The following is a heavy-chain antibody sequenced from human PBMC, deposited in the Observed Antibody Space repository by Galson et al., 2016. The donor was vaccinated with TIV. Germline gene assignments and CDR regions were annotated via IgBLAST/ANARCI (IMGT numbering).Heavy chain of an antibody. V-gene: IGHV6-1*01. Sequence: CAISGDSVSSNSSAWNWLRQSPSRGLGWLGRTFYRSKWYNDYAPSVKSRITINPDTSKNQFSLQLNSVTPEDTAVYYCARATPSVFGIIMTLYSWGQGTLVTVSS. D-gene: IGHD3-16*01. CDR1: GDSVSSNSSA. CDR2: TFYRSKWYN. CDR3: ARATPSVFGIIMTLYS. J-gene: IGHJ4*02.